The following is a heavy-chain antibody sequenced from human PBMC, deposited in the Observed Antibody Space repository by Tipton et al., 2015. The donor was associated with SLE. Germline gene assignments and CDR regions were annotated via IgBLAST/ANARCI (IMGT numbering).Heavy chain of an antibody. J-gene: IGHJ6*03. V-gene: IGHV3-30-3*01. D-gene: IGHD5-12*01. Sequence: SLRLSCAASGFTFSSYAMHWVRQAPGKGLEWVAVISYDGSNKYYADSVKGRFTISRDNSKNTLYLQMNSLRAEDTAVYYCARAPGYSSIYYMDVWGKGTTVTVSS. CDR1: GFTFSSYA. CDR3: ARAPGYSSIYYMDV. CDR2: ISYDGSNK.